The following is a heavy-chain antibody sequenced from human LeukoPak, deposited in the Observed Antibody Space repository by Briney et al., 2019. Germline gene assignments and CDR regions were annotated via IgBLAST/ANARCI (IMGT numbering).Heavy chain of an antibody. V-gene: IGHV3-49*03. CDR1: GFTFDDYD. CDR3: AKSRISRFLEWPTDAFDV. J-gene: IGHJ3*01. Sequence: GGSLRLSCSTSGFTFDDYDMSWFRQAPGRGLEWVGFIRSKPYGGTTEYAESVKVRFTISRDDSKSITYLQMNNLTTADTAVYYCAKSRISRFLEWPTDAFDVWGQGTMVTVSS. D-gene: IGHD3-3*01. CDR2: IRSKPYGGTT.